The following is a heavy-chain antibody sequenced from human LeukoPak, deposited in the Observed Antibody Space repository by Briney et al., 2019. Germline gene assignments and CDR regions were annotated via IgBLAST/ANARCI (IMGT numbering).Heavy chain of an antibody. V-gene: IGHV4-61*02. Sequence: NPSETLSLTCTVSGDSISSGNYYWTWIRQPAGKGLEWIGRIYTSGNTNYNPSLKSQVTISMDTSKNQFSLSLNSVTAADTAVYYCARDRAGDSFDIWGQGTMVTVSS. CDR3: ARDRAGDSFDI. D-gene: IGHD7-27*01. J-gene: IGHJ3*02. CDR2: IYTSGNT. CDR1: GDSISSGNYY.